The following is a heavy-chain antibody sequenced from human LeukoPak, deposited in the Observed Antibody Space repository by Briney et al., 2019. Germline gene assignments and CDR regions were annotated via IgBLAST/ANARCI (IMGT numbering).Heavy chain of an antibody. J-gene: IGHJ4*02. Sequence: SETLSLTCSVFGGSISSSSYYWSWIRQPPGKGLEWIGYIYYSETPSYNPSVKSGSTNYNPSLKSRVTISVDTSKNQFSLKLSSVTAADTAVYYCARQGCSGGSCWYFDYWGQGTLVTVSS. CDR1: GGSISSSSYY. CDR2: IYYSETPSYNPSVKSGST. D-gene: IGHD2-15*01. CDR3: ARQGCSGGSCWYFDY. V-gene: IGHV4-61*05.